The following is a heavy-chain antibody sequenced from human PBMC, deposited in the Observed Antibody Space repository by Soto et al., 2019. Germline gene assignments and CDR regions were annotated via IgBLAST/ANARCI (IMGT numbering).Heavy chain of an antibody. Sequence: EVQLVESGGGLVKPGGSLRLSCAASGFTFSSYSMNWVRQAPGKGLEWVSSISSSSSYIYYADSVKGRFTISRDNAKNSLYLEMNSVRAEDTAGYYCARDGSSGSAGFDYWGQGTLVTVSS. CDR1: GFTFSSYS. D-gene: IGHD6-19*01. J-gene: IGHJ4*02. V-gene: IGHV3-21*01. CDR3: ARDGSSGSAGFDY. CDR2: ISSSSSYI.